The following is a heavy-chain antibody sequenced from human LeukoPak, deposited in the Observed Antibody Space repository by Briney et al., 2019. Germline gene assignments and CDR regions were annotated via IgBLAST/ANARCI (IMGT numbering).Heavy chain of an antibody. CDR2: INYRGHS. V-gene: IGHV4-39*01. J-gene: IGHJ4*02. CDR3: APTYSYTGGGYEY. Sequence: TETLSLTCTVSDGSISGSSYHWGWIRQPPGKGLEWIGSINYRGHSYYNPSLESRVTISVDTSKNQFSLTVSSVTAADTALYYCAPTYSYTGGGYEYWGQGTLVTVFS. CDR1: DGSISGSSYH. D-gene: IGHD5-18*01.